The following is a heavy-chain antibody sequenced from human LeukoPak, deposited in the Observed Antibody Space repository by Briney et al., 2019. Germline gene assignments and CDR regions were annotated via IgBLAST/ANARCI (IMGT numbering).Heavy chain of an antibody. D-gene: IGHD3-3*01. J-gene: IGHJ4*02. CDR2: INQSGDT. CDR3: ARSLSPYYDVTSAYWVWGY. V-gene: IGHV4-34*01. Sequence: SETLSLTCGVSGESFSGYYWSWLRQPPGKGLEWIGEINQSGDTNYSPSFETRVTMSVDASKKQFSLKVKSVTAADGAVYYCARSLSPYYDVTSAYWVWGYWGQGTLVIMSS. CDR1: GESFSGYY.